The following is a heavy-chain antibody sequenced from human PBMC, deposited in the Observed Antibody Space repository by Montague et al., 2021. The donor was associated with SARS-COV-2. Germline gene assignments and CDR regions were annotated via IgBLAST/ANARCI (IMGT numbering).Heavy chain of an antibody. D-gene: IGHD1-7*01. J-gene: IGHJ5*02. CDR2: IYYSGSI. Sequence: SETLSLTCTVSGGSVGSSHYYWAWIRQPPGKGLEWIGTIYYSGSIYYNPSPRSRVTIDVDASTNQFSLKLHSVTAADTAVYSCARGLYNWNYEHWFDTWGQGTLVTVSS. V-gene: IGHV4-39*01. CDR1: GGSVGSSHYY. CDR3: ARGLYNWNYEHWFDT.